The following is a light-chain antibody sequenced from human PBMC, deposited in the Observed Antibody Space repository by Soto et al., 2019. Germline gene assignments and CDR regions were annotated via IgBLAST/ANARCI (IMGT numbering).Light chain of an antibody. Sequence: EIVFTQSPATLSLSPGERAALSCRASQSVSNYFAWYQQKPGQAPRLLIYDASKRAAGIPDRFSGSGSETDFTLTISSLEXEDFAVYYCQQRTNWPPKWTFGQGTKVDIK. CDR2: DAS. CDR3: QQRTNWPPKWT. V-gene: IGKV3-11*01. J-gene: IGKJ1*01. CDR1: QSVSNY.